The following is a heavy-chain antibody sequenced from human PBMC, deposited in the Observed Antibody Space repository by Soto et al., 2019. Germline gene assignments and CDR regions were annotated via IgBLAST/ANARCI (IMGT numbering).Heavy chain of an antibody. CDR3: TSQILNYDFWSGYYDYYYYYMDV. D-gene: IGHD3-3*01. J-gene: IGHJ6*03. CDR2: IRSKANSYAT. V-gene: IGHV3-73*01. CDR1: GFTFSGSA. Sequence: GGSLRLSCAASGFTFSGSAMHWVRQASGKGLEWVGRIRSKANSYATAYAASVKGRFTISRDDSKNTAYLQMNSLKTEDTAVYYCTSQILNYDFWSGYYDYYYYYMDVWGKGTTVTVSS.